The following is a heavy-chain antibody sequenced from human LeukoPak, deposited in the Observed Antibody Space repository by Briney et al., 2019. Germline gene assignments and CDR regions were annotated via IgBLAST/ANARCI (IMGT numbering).Heavy chain of an antibody. J-gene: IGHJ4*02. CDR1: GFTFSSNG. CDR2: IWYDGSNK. CDR3: AKDLLGYCSGGSCAGDFDY. Sequence: PGRSLRLSCAASGFTFSSNGMHWVRQAPGKGLQWVAVIWYDGSNKYYADSVKGRFTISRDNSKNTLYLQMNSLRAEDTAVYYCAKDLLGYCSGGSCAGDFDYWGQGTLVTVSS. D-gene: IGHD2-15*01. V-gene: IGHV3-33*06.